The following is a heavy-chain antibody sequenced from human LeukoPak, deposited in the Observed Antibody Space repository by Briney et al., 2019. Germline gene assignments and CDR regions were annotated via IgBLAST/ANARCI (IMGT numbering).Heavy chain of an antibody. CDR2: SGTRSGTK. CDR3: LLQMTYGELSDPDF. D-gene: IGHD3-16*02. CDR1: GFTLSRLA. J-gene: IGHJ4*02. Sequence: GGSLRLSCAASGFTLSRLAMHWVRQAPGKGLEWVSSSGTRSGTKYYADSVMGRFTISRDSAMNSVSLQINSLRAEGTAVYYCLLQMTYGELSDPDFRGQGTLVTVSS. V-gene: IGHV3-21*01.